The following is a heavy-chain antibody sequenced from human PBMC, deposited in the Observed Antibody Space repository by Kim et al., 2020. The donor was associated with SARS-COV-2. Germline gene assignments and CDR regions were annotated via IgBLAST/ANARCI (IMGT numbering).Heavy chain of an antibody. D-gene: IGHD5-18*01. V-gene: IGHV3-21*01. Sequence: AGSVKGRFTISRDNAKNTLYLQMTRLRAEDTAVYYCAGGDTAMVTGWFDPWGQGTLVTVSS. CDR3: AGGDTAMVTGWFDP. J-gene: IGHJ5*02.